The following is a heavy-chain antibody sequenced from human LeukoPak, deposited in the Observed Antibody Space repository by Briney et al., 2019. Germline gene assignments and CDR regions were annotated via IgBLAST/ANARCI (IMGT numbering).Heavy chain of an antibody. CDR3: AKGEDNYDLDY. V-gene: IGHV3-30*02. CDR1: GFIFSSYG. J-gene: IGHJ4*02. D-gene: IGHD3-22*01. Sequence: PGGSLRLSCAASGFIFSSYGMHWVRQAPGKVLEWVAFIRYDGGNKYYADSVKGRFTISRDNSKNTMYLQMNSLRAEDTAVYYCAKGEDNYDLDYWGQGTLVTVSS. CDR2: IRYDGGNK.